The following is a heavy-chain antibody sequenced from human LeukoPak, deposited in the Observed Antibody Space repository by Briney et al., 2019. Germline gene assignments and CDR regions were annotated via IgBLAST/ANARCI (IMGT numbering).Heavy chain of an antibody. CDR3: ARSPYHPYYYGSGRVGPYYYYMDV. V-gene: IGHV4-39*07. CDR1: GGSISSSSYY. CDR2: IYHSGST. D-gene: IGHD3-10*01. J-gene: IGHJ6*03. Sequence: KPSESLSLTCTVSGGSISSSSYYWGWIRQPPGKGLEWIGEIYHSGSTNYNPSLKSRVTISVDKSKNQFSLKLSSVTAADTAVYYCARSPYHPYYYGSGRVGPYYYYMDVWGKGTTVTVSS.